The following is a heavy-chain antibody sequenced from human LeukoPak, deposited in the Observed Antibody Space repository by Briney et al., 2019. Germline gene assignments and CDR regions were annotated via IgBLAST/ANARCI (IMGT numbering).Heavy chain of an antibody. CDR1: GFTFSSYA. V-gene: IGHV3-64*01. D-gene: IGHD3-22*01. J-gene: IGHJ4*02. Sequence: GGSLRLSCAASGFTFSSYAMHWVRQAPGKGLEYVSAISSNGGSTYYANSVKGRFTISRDNSKNTLYLQMGSLRAEDVAVYYCAREVVGYDSSGYSMYYFDYWGQGTLVTVSS. CDR2: ISSNGGST. CDR3: AREVVGYDSSGYSMYYFDY.